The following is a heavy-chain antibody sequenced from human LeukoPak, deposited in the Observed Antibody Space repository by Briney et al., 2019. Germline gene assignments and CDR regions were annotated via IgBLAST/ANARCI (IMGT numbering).Heavy chain of an antibody. CDR2: IHHTESP. Sequence: SETLSLTCTVSGGSISNYFWSWIRQAPGKGLEWIGYIHHTESPKYNTSLTSRATMSEDTAKNQLSLRLRSVTAADTAVYYCARGRVDGALWFGKFSGSYYFDFWGQGSLVTVSS. D-gene: IGHD3-10*01. V-gene: IGHV4-59*01. J-gene: IGHJ4*02. CDR1: GGSISNYF. CDR3: ARGRVDGALWFGKFSGSYYFDF.